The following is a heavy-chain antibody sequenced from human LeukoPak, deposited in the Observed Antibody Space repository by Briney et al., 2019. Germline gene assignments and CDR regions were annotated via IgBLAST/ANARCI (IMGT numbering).Heavy chain of an antibody. CDR3: ARERGGNWFDP. Sequence: PGGSLRLSCAASGFTFSNYGIHWVRQAPGKGLEWVAFIQYDGSNKYYADSVKGRFTISRDNSKNTLYLQMNSLRAEDTAVYYCARERGGNWFDPWGQGTLVTVSS. D-gene: IGHD3-16*01. J-gene: IGHJ5*02. V-gene: IGHV3-30*02. CDR2: IQYDGSNK. CDR1: GFTFSNYG.